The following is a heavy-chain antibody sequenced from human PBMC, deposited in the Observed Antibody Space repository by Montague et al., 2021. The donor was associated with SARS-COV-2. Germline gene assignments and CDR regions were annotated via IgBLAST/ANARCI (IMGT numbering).Heavy chain of an antibody. CDR3: ARDVSPIGLMDV. Sequence: SLRLSCAASGFTVSSNYMSWVRQAPGKGLERVSVIYSGGSTYYADSVKGRFTISRDNSKNTLYLQMNSLRAEDTAVYYCARDVSPIGLMDVWGQGTTVTVSS. CDR2: IYSGGST. CDR1: GFTVSSNY. J-gene: IGHJ6*02. V-gene: IGHV3-53*01.